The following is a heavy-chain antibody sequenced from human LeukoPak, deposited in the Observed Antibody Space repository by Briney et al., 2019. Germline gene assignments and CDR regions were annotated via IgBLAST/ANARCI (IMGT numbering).Heavy chain of an antibody. CDR1: GYTFTSYG. J-gene: IGHJ4*02. CDR2: ISAYNGNT. CDR3: ARVGPDYYDSSGYYGGSDY. D-gene: IGHD3-22*01. V-gene: IGHV1-18*01. Sequence: VASVKVSCKASGYTFTSYGISWVRQAPGQGLEWMGWISAYNGNTNYTQKIQGRVTMTTDTSTSTAYMELRSLRSDDTAVYYCARVGPDYYDSSGYYGGSDYWGQGTLVTVSS.